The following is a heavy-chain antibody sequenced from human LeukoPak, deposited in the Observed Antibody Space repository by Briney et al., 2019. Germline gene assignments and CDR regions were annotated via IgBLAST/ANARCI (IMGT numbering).Heavy chain of an antibody. CDR1: GGSISSSTYY. D-gene: IGHD3-22*01. CDR3: ARQSGGSGYYYDWFDP. J-gene: IGHJ5*02. CDR2: IDNSGGT. V-gene: IGHV4-39*01. Sequence: SETLSLTCTVSGGSISSSTYYWGWIRQPPGKGLEWIASIDNSGGTYYAPSLKSRVTISVDTSKNQFSLKLSSVTAADTAVYYCARQSGGSGYYYDWFDPWGQGTLVTVSS.